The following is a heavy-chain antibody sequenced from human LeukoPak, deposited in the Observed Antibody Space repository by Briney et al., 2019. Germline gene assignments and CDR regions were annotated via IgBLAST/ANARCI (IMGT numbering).Heavy chain of an antibody. CDR2: ISHSGTT. Sequence: SGTLSLTCGVSGASISRPYWWSWVRQPPGKGLEWIAEISHSGTTHYNPSLKSRVIISVDKSKNQVFLKLNSVTAADTAMYYCARDGGSDQYYFDNWGQGTLVTVSS. CDR1: GASISRPYW. CDR3: ARDGGSDQYYFDN. J-gene: IGHJ4*02. D-gene: IGHD6-19*01. V-gene: IGHV4-4*02.